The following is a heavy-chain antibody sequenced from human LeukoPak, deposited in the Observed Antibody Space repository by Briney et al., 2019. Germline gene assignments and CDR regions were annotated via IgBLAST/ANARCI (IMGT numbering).Heavy chain of an antibody. CDR1: GYTFTSYG. CDR2: ISAYNGNT. J-gene: IGHJ5*02. D-gene: IGHD5-18*01. Sequence: ASVKVSCKASGYTFTSYGISWVRQAPGQGLEWMGWISAYNGNTNYAQKLQGRVTMTTDTSTSTAYMELSNLGSDDTAVYYCARGEYNYGRDWFDPWGQGTLVTVSS. CDR3: ARGEYNYGRDWFDP. V-gene: IGHV1-18*01.